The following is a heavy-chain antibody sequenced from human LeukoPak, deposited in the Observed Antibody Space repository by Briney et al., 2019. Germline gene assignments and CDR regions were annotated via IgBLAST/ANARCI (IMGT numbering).Heavy chain of an antibody. CDR3: AKSLVEWELSTGIDY. D-gene: IGHD1-26*01. CDR1: GFTFSSYA. J-gene: IGHJ4*02. Sequence: PGGSLRLSCAASGFTFSSYAMSWVRQAPGKGLEWVSAISGSGGSTYYADSVKGRFTISRDNSKNTLYLQMNSLRAEDTAVYYCAKSLVEWELSTGIDYWGQGTLVTVSS. CDR2: ISGSGGST. V-gene: IGHV3-23*01.